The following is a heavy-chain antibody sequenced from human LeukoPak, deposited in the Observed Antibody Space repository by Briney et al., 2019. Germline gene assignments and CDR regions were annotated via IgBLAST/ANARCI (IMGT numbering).Heavy chain of an antibody. Sequence: QAGGSLRLSCVVSGSTFSSTWMHWVRQAPGKGLVWVSTLSGTGGTTYYADSVKGRFTISRDTAKNTLYLQMSSLRAEDTAVYYCARETFSGWHFDYWGQGTLVPVSS. V-gene: IGHV3-74*01. CDR1: GSTFSSTW. D-gene: IGHD6-19*01. CDR3: ARETFSGWHFDY. CDR2: LSGTGGTT. J-gene: IGHJ4*02.